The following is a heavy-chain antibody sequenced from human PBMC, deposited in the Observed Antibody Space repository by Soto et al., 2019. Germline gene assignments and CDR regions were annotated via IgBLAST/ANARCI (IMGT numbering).Heavy chain of an antibody. J-gene: IGHJ5*02. V-gene: IGHV3-23*01. D-gene: IGHD3-10*01. CDR2: ISGSGGIT. CDR3: ARSAMVRGGGWFDP. Sequence: EVQLLESGGGLVQPGGSLRLSCAASGFTFSSYAMSWVRQAPGKGLEWVSDISGSGGITYYADSVKGRFTISRDNSKNTLYLQMNSLRAEDTAVYYCARSAMVRGGGWFDPGGQGTLVTVSA. CDR1: GFTFSSYA.